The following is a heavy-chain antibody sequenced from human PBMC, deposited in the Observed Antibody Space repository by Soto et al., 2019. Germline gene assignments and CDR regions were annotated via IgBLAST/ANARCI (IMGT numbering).Heavy chain of an antibody. V-gene: IGHV3-23*01. Sequence: EVQLLESGGGLVQPGGSLRLSCVGSGFTFSIHGMTWVRQAPGQGLESVSALSAIGGATFYADSVKGRFTISRDNSKNTVYLQMNSLRADDTAVYYCANGGSRSYNSELNSWGQGTLVTVSS. CDR1: GFTFSIHG. CDR3: ANGGSRSYNSELNS. J-gene: IGHJ4*02. D-gene: IGHD1-26*01. CDR2: LSAIGGAT.